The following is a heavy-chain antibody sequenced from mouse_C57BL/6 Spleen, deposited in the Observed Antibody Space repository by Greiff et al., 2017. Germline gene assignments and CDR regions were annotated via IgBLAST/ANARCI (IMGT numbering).Heavy chain of an antibody. CDR2: IDPSDSYT. D-gene: IGHD2-14*01. V-gene: IGHV1-50*01. Sequence: VQLQQPGAELVKPGASVKLSCKASGYTFTSYWMQWVKQRPGQGLEWIGEIDPSDSYTNYNQKFKGKATLTVDTSSSIAYMQLSSLTSEDSAVYYCARGTDYWGQGTSVTVSS. J-gene: IGHJ4*01. CDR3: ARGTDY. CDR1: GYTFTSYW.